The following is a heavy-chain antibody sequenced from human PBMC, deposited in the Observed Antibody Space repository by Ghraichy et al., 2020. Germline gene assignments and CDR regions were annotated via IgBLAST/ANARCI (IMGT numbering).Heavy chain of an antibody. V-gene: IGHV5-51*01. CDR3: ARLIVGASSGMDV. CDR1: GYSFTSYW. D-gene: IGHD1-26*01. Sequence: GESLNISCKGSGYSFTSYWIGWVRQMPGKGLEWMGIIYPSDSDTRYSPSFQGQVTISADKSISTAYLPWRSLKASDTGMYYCARLIVGASSGMDVWGQGTTVTVSS. CDR2: IYPSDSDT. J-gene: IGHJ6*02.